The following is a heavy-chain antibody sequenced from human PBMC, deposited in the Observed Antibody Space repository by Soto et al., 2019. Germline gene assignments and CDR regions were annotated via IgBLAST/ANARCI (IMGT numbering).Heavy chain of an antibody. V-gene: IGHV1-3*01. D-gene: IGHD3-3*01. CDR2: INAGNGNT. CDR1: GYTFTSYA. Sequence: ASVKVSCKASGYTFTSYAMHWVRQAPGQRLEWMGWINAGNGNTKYSQKFQGRVTITRDTSASTAYMELSSLRSEDTAVYYCARAGITIFGRLAYWGQGTLVTVSS. J-gene: IGHJ4*02. CDR3: ARAGITIFGRLAY.